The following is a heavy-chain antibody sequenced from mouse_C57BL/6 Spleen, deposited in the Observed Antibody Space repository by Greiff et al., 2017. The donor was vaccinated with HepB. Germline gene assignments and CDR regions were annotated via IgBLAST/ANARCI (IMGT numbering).Heavy chain of an antibody. CDR1: GYNFPSYW. Sequence: VQLQQPGAELVRPGPSVKLSCKASGYNFPSYWMHWVKQRPGQGLEWIGVIDPSDSYTNYNQKFKGKATLTVDTSSSTAYMQLSSLTSEDAAVYYCASSYYLDYWGQGTTLTVSS. J-gene: IGHJ2*01. V-gene: IGHV1-59*01. CDR3: ASSYYLDY. CDR2: IDPSDSYT.